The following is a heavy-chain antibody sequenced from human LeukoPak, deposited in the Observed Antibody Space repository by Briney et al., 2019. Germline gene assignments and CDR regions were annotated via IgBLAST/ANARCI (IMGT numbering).Heavy chain of an antibody. V-gene: IGHV4-39*07. CDR3: ARDGGYSSSSFDY. J-gene: IGHJ4*02. D-gene: IGHD6-6*01. Sequence: SETLSLTCTVSGGSISSSSYYWGWIRQPPGKGLEWIGSIYYSGSTYYNPSLKSRVTISVDTSKNQFSLKLSSVTAADTAVYYCARDGGYSSSSFDYWGQGTLVTVSS. CDR2: IYYSGST. CDR1: GGSISSSSYY.